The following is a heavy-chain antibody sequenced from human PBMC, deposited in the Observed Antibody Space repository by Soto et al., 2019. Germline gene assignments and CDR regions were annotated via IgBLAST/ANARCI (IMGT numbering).Heavy chain of an antibody. J-gene: IGHJ4*02. CDR2: IKSKTDGGTT. CDR3: TTVLGMIVVVIADY. V-gene: IGHV3-15*07. D-gene: IGHD3-22*01. CDR1: GFTFSNAW. Sequence: EVQLVESGGGLVKPWGSLRLSCAASGFTFSNAWMNWVLQAPGKGLEWVGRIKSKTDGGTTDYAAPVKGRFTISRDDSKNTLYLQINSLKTEDTAVYYCTTVLGMIVVVIADYWCQGTLFTVSS.